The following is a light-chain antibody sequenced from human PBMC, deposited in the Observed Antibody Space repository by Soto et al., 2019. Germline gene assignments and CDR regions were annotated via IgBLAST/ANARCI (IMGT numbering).Light chain of an antibody. Sequence: EIVLTQSPGTLSLSPGERGTLSCRASQRFGSSNLAWYQQKPGQAPRLLIYSTSSRATGIPDRFSGSGSGTDFTLTISRLEPEDFAVYYCQQYGNSPWTVGQVTKVDIK. CDR1: QRFGSSN. V-gene: IGKV3-20*01. CDR3: QQYGNSPWT. J-gene: IGKJ1*01. CDR2: STS.